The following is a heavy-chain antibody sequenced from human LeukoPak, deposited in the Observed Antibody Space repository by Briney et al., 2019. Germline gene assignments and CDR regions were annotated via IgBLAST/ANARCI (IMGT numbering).Heavy chain of an antibody. CDR3: ARDQEATAMVARVYYGMDV. D-gene: IGHD2-15*01. CDR2: IIPIFGTA. CDR1: GYTFTSYD. Sequence: SVKVSCKASGYTFTSYDFNWLRQAPGQGLEWMGGIIPIFGTANYAQKFQGRVTITADESTSTAYMELSSLRSEDTAVYYCARDQEATAMVARVYYGMDVWGQGTTVTVSS. V-gene: IGHV1-69*13. J-gene: IGHJ6*02.